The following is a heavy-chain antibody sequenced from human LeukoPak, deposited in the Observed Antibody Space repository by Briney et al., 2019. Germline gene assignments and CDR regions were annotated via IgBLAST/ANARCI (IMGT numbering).Heavy chain of an antibody. CDR2: IYYSGST. J-gene: IGHJ4*02. Sequence: SGTLSLTCTVSGGSISSYYWSWIRQPPGKGLEWIGYIYYSGSTNYNPSLKSRVTISVETSTNQFSLKLSTVTAADTAVYYCARDGDGYNPDYWGQGTLVTVSS. V-gene: IGHV4-59*01. CDR1: GGSISSYY. CDR3: ARDGDGYNPDY. D-gene: IGHD5-24*01.